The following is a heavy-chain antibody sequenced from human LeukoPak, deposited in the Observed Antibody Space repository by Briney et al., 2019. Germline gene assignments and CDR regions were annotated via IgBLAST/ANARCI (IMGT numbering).Heavy chain of an antibody. CDR3: AKAKGSLLWFGELSLDY. CDR2: ISWNSGSI. J-gene: IGHJ4*02. Sequence: GGSLRLSCAASGFTFDDYAMHWVRHAPGKGLEWVSGISWNSGSIGYADSVKGRFTISRDNAKNFLYLQMNSLRAEDMALYYCAKAKGSLLWFGELSLDYWGQGTLVTVSS. V-gene: IGHV3-9*03. CDR1: GFTFDDYA. D-gene: IGHD3-10*01.